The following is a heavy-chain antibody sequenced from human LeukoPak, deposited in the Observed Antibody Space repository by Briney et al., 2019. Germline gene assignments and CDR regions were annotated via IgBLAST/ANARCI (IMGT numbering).Heavy chain of an antibody. D-gene: IGHD5-12*01. CDR1: GGSISSSSSYY. CDR2: IYYTGDT. CDR3: AGLRGYTDGNPGY. J-gene: IGHJ4*02. V-gene: IGHV4-39*01. Sequence: SETLSLTCTVSGGSISSSSSYYWGWIRQPPGKGLEWIGSIYYTGDTYYNSSLKSRVTISVDTSKNQFSLKLSSVTAADTALYYCAGLRGYTDGNPGYWGQGSLVTVSS.